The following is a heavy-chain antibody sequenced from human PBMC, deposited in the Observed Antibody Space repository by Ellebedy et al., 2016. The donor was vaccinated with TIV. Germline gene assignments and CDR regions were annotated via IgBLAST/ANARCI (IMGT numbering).Heavy chain of an antibody. CDR2: IKEDGREK. J-gene: IGHJ4*02. Sequence: GESLKISCAASGFTFSSYAMCWVRQAPGEGLEWVDNIKEDGREKYYADYVKGRFTISRDNAKNSLYLQMNRLRGEDTAVYYCSVRPLAPNYFDSWGRGTLVTVSS. CDR3: SVRPLAPNYFDS. V-gene: IGHV3-7*01. CDR1: GFTFSSYA. D-gene: IGHD2-15*01.